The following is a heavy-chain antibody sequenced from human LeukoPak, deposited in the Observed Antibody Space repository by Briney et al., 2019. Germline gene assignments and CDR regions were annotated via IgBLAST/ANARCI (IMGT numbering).Heavy chain of an antibody. CDR2: ISYDGSNK. CDR3: SRSAYYDGSGNYYDY. V-gene: IGHV3-30-3*01. Sequence: GGSLRLSCAASGFTFSSYAMHWVRQAPGKGLEWVAVISYDGSNKYYADSVKGRFTISRDNAKNTLYLQMNGLRAEDTAVYYCSRSAYYDGSGNYYDYWGQGTLVTVSS. CDR1: GFTFSSYA. D-gene: IGHD3-22*01. J-gene: IGHJ4*02.